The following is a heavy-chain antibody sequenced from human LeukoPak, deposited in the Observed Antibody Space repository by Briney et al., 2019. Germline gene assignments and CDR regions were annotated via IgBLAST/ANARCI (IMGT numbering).Heavy chain of an antibody. D-gene: IGHD3-22*01. CDR1: GGSIRSYS. CDR2: MYYSGRT. CDR3: ARGSTMIGQGHYAFDI. J-gene: IGHJ3*02. V-gene: IGHV4-59*01. Sequence: SETLSLTCTVSGGSIRSYSWSWIRRAPGKGLEWIGYMYYSGRTSYNPSLKSRVTISVDTSKNHFSLKLRSVTAADTAVYYCARGSTMIGQGHYAFDIWGQGTMVTVSS.